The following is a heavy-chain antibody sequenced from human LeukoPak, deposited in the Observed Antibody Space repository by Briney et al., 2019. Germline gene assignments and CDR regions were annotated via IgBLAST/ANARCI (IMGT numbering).Heavy chain of an antibody. CDR3: VKEFWAAAGTVGLFDF. Sequence: GGSLRLSCGASGFTFSTYAMGWVRQAPGKGLVWVSSISGTGGSTSYAASVKGRFTISRDQSKDTLYLQMNSLRAEDTALYYCVKEFWAAAGTVGLFDFWGLGTLVTVSS. J-gene: IGHJ4*02. CDR2: ISGTGGST. CDR1: GFTFSTYA. V-gene: IGHV3-23*01. D-gene: IGHD6-13*01.